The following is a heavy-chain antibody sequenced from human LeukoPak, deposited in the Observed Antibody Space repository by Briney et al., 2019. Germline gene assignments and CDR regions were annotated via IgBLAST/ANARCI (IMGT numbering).Heavy chain of an antibody. CDR3: ARRGYGDYADAFDI. CDR1: GGSISSSSYY. J-gene: IGHJ3*02. V-gene: IGHV4-39*01. CDR2: IYYSGST. Sequence: PSETLSLTCTVSGGSISSSSYYWGWIRQPPGKGLEWIGSIYYSGSTCYNPSLKSRVTISVDTSKNQFSLKLSSVTAADTAVYYCARRGYGDYADAFDIWGQGTMVTVSS. D-gene: IGHD4-17*01.